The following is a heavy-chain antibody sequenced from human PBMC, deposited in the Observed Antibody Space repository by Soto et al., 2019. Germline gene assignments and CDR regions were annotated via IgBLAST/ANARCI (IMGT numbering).Heavy chain of an antibody. CDR1: GFTVSSNN. CDR2: IYSGGST. J-gene: IGHJ4*02. CDR3: ARAPTVTTPFFDY. D-gene: IGHD4-17*01. Sequence: EVQLVESGGGLVQPGGSLRLSCAASGFTVSSNNMSWVRQAPGKGLEWVSVIYSGGSTYYADSVKGRFTISRHNSKNTLYLQMNSLRAEDTAVYYCARAPTVTTPFFDYWGQGTLVTVSS. V-gene: IGHV3-53*04.